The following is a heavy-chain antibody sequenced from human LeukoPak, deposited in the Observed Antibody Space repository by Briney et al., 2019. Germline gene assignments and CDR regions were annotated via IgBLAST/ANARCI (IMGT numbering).Heavy chain of an antibody. CDR1: GASFSSYY. D-gene: IGHD2-2*01. CDR3: ARAPRDRGYCGATSCFEYMDV. V-gene: IGHV4-59*01. CDR2: IFYNGNT. Sequence: SETLSLTCTVSGASFSSYYWSWLRQPPGKGLERIAYIFYNGNTKYNPSLKSRVTISVDTSKTQFSLKVTSVTAADTAVYYCARAPRDRGYCGATSCFEYMDVWGRGTTVTISS. J-gene: IGHJ6*03.